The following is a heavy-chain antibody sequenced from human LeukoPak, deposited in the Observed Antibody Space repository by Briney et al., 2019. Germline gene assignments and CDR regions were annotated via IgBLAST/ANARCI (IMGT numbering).Heavy chain of an antibody. CDR2: ITNSGGST. V-gene: IGHV3-23*01. Sequence: PGGSLRLSCAAFGFSFSTYAMTWVRQAPGKGLEWVSTITNSGGSTYYADSVKGRFTISRDNSKNTLYLQMNSLRAEDTAVYYCARDHRSGTAYWYFDLWGRGTLVTVSS. J-gene: IGHJ2*01. D-gene: IGHD5-18*01. CDR1: GFSFSTYA. CDR3: ARDHRSGTAYWYFDL.